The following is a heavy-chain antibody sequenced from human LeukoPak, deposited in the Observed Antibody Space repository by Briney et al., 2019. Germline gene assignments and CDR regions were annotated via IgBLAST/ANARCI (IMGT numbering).Heavy chain of an antibody. CDR3: ARLYCGGDCYGVFDI. D-gene: IGHD2-21*02. Sequence: PGGSLRLSCAASGFTFSTYWVSWVRQAPGKGLEWVAHIKQDGSEKYYVDSVKGRLTISRDNAKNSLYLQMNSLRAEDAAVYYCARLYCGGDCYGVFDIWGQGTMVTVSS. CDR1: GFTFSTYW. V-gene: IGHV3-7*01. CDR2: IKQDGSEK. J-gene: IGHJ3*02.